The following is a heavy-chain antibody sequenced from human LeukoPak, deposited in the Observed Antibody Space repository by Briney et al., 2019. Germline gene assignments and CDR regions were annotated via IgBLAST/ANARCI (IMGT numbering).Heavy chain of an antibody. CDR3: ARTGIVGATPDY. D-gene: IGHD1-26*01. J-gene: IGHJ4*02. Sequence: SETLSLTCTVSGVSMSSYYWSWIRQPPGKGLEWIGYIYYSGSTKYNPSLKSRVTISVDTSKNQFSLKLSSVTAADTAVYYCARTGIVGATPDYWGQGALVTVSS. CDR1: GVSMSSYY. V-gene: IGHV4-59*01. CDR2: IYYSGST.